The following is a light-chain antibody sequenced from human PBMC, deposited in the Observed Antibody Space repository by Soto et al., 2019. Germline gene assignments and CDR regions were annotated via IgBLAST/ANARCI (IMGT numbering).Light chain of an antibody. CDR1: QSVDSNY. CDR2: GAS. CDR3: QQYGSPLIT. V-gene: IGKV3-20*01. Sequence: EIVLTQSPGTLSLSPGERATLSCRASQSVDSNYLAWYQQRPGQAPRLLIYGASSRATGIPDRFSGSGSGTDFTLTISRLEPEDFAVYYCQQYGSPLITFGQGTRLEI. J-gene: IGKJ5*01.